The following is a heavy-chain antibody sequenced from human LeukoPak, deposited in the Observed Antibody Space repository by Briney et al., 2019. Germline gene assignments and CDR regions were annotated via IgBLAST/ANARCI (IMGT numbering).Heavy chain of an antibody. Sequence: SETLSLTCTVSGGSISSYYWSWIRQPPGKGLEWIGYTYYSGSTNYNPSLKSRVTISVDTSKNQFSLKLSSVTAADTAVYYCARGTYDFWSGYHYGMDVWGQGTTVTVSS. V-gene: IGHV4-59*01. D-gene: IGHD3-3*01. CDR3: ARGTYDFWSGYHYGMDV. CDR2: TYYSGST. CDR1: GGSISSYY. J-gene: IGHJ6*02.